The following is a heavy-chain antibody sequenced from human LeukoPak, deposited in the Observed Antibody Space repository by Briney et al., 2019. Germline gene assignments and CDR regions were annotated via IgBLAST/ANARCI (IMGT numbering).Heavy chain of an antibody. D-gene: IGHD4-17*01. Sequence: PGGSLRLSCAASGFTVSSNHMSWVCQAPGKGLEWVSVIYSGGSTYNADSVKGRFSISRDNSKNTLYLQMNSLRAEDTAVYYCARDMTHYGDYVGYFDYWGQGTLVTVSS. CDR1: GFTVSSNH. V-gene: IGHV3-66*02. CDR2: IYSGGST. J-gene: IGHJ4*02. CDR3: ARDMTHYGDYVGYFDY.